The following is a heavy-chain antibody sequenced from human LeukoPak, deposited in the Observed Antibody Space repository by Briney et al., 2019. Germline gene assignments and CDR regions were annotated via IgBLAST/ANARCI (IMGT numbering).Heavy chain of an antibody. V-gene: IGHV1-2*02. J-gene: IGHJ3*02. D-gene: IGHD2-2*01. Sequence: ASVKVSCKASGYTFTGYYMHWVRQAPGQGLEWMGWINPNSGSTNYAQKFQGRVTVTRDTSISTAYMELSRPRSDDTAVYYCARALLVVVPAAFDIWGQGTMVTVSS. CDR3: ARALLVVVPAAFDI. CDR2: INPNSGST. CDR1: GYTFTGYY.